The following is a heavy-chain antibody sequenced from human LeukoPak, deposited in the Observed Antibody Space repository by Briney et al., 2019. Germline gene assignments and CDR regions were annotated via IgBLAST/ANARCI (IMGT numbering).Heavy chain of an antibody. J-gene: IGHJ4*02. Sequence: GGSLRLSCAASGFTFSSYSMNWVRQAPGKGLEWVSYISSSSGTIYYADSVKGRFTISRDNAKNSLYLQMNSLRDEDTAVYYCAREGVWFGELYPFDYWGQGTLVTVSS. CDR1: GFTFSSYS. D-gene: IGHD3-10*01. CDR2: ISSSSGTI. V-gene: IGHV3-48*02. CDR3: AREGVWFGELYPFDY.